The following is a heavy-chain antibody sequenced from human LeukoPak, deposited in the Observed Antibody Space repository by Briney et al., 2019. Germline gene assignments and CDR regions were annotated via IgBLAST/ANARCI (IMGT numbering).Heavy chain of an antibody. CDR1: RYTFTTYD. CDR2: INPDSGNT. J-gene: IGHJ5*02. V-gene: IGHV1-8*03. CDR3: ARGSGVGVVPVNWFDP. Sequence: GASVKVSCKASRYTFTTYDINWVRQATGQGLEWMGWINPDSGNTGYAQKFQGRVTITRNTSISTAYMELSSLRFEDTAVYYCARGSGVGVVPVNWFDPWGQGTLVTVSS. D-gene: IGHD2-2*01.